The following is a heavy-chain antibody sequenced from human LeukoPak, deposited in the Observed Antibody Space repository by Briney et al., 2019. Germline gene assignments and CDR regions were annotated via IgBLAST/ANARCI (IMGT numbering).Heavy chain of an antibody. Sequence: AASVKVSCKASGYTFTSYDINWVRQATGQGLEWMGWMNLNSGNTGYAQKFQGRVTMTRNTSISTAYMELSSLRSEDTAVYYCARLGAAADHPGVDWGQGTLVTVSS. CDR1: GYTFTSYD. V-gene: IGHV1-8*01. CDR2: MNLNSGNT. CDR3: ARLGAAADHPGVD. J-gene: IGHJ4*02. D-gene: IGHD6-13*01.